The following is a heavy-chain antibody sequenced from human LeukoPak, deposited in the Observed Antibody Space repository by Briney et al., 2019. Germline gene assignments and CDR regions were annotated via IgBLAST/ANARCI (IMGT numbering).Heavy chain of an antibody. V-gene: IGHV3-11*01. CDR3: AKVRDGYRYYFDY. J-gene: IGHJ4*02. CDR2: ISSSGSTI. Sequence: GGSLRLSCAASGFTFSDYYMSWIRQAPGKGLEWVSYISSSGSTIYYADSVKGRFTISKDNAKNSLYLQMNSLRAEDTAVYYCAKVRDGYRYYFDYWGQGTLVTVSS. D-gene: IGHD5-24*01. CDR1: GFTFSDYY.